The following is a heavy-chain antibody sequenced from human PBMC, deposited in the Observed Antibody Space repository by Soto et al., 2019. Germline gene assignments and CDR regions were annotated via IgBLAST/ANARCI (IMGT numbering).Heavy chain of an antibody. CDR1: GNSFTTSA. V-gene: IGHV1-3*01. D-gene: IGHD7-27*01. Sequence: QVQLVQSGSEVMKPGASVKISCEASGNSFTTSAIHWARQAPGQRTEWMGWINSGNGYIKYSETFQGRVTITRDASASTVYRELSSLKYEVTAIYYCTRESMPWGFEDWGQGTRVTVPS. J-gene: IGHJ4*02. CDR3: TRESMPWGFED. CDR2: INSGNGYI.